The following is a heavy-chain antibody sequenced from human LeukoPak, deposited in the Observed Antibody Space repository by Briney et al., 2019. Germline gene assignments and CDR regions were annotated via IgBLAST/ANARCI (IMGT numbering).Heavy chain of an antibody. Sequence: SETLSLTCTVSHGSISSYYWSWIRQPPGKGLEWIGYIYYSGSTNYNPSLKSRVTISVDTSKNQFSLKLSSVTAADTAVYYCASHYPDRDSSSWSFDNWGQGTLVTVSS. J-gene: IGHJ4*02. CDR2: IYYSGST. D-gene: IGHD6-13*01. CDR1: HGSISSYY. V-gene: IGHV4-59*08. CDR3: ASHYPDRDSSSWSFDN.